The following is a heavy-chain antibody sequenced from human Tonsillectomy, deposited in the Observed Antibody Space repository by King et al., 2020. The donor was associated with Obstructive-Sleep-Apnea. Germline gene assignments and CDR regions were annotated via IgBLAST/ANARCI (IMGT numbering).Heavy chain of an antibody. Sequence: VQLVESGGGVVQPGRSLRLSCAASGFNFRNYGMYWVRQAPGKGLEWVAFIRDDGSKKYYADSVRGRFTISRDNSKKTGYLQMNSLRPEDTALYYCAREPAICGGDCYAFDCWRQGTLVTVSS. D-gene: IGHD2-21*02. CDR1: GFNFRNYG. CDR3: AREPAICGGDCYAFDC. J-gene: IGHJ4*02. V-gene: IGHV3-30*02. CDR2: IRDDGSKK.